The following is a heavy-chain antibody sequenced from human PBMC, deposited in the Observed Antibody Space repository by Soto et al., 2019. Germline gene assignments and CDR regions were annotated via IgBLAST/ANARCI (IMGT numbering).Heavy chain of an antibody. Sequence: GGSLRLSCAASGFIFTSYGMHWVRQAPGKGLEWMALILHDGSAEYYADSVKGRFTISRDNSKNTLYLQMNSLTAEDTAVYYCARSRDGYSLYFYYGMDGWGRGTTVTVSS. D-gene: IGHD4-4*01. V-gene: IGHV3-30*03. CDR3: ARSRDGYSLYFYYGMDG. J-gene: IGHJ6*02. CDR1: GFIFTSYG. CDR2: ILHDGSAE.